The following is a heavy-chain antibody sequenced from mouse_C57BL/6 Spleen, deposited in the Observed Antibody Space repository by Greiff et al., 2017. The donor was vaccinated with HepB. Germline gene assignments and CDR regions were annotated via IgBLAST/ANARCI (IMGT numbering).Heavy chain of an antibody. V-gene: IGHV5-12*01. CDR1: GFTFSDYY. Sequence: EVQGVESGGGLVQPGGSLKLSCAASGFTFSDYYMYWVRQTPEKRLEWVAYISNGGGSTYYPDTVKGRFTISRDNAKNTLYLQMSRLKSEDTAMYYCARRGYDYLFDYWGQGTTLTVSS. CDR3: ARRGYDYLFDY. D-gene: IGHD2-4*01. CDR2: ISNGGGST. J-gene: IGHJ2*01.